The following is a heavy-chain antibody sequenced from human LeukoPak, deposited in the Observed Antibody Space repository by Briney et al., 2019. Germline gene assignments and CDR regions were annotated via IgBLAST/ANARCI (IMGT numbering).Heavy chain of an antibody. CDR3: AKIPGDSFFDG. V-gene: IGHV3-23*01. D-gene: IGHD2-21*01. Sequence: GGSLRLSCVGTAFSFSSFSMNWVRQAPGKGLEWVATISGSGTYYLDSVKGRFTISRDDFRSTVYLQMNSLRADDTALYYCAKIPGDSFFDGWGQGTLVTVSS. CDR2: ISGSGT. J-gene: IGHJ4*02. CDR1: AFSFSSFS.